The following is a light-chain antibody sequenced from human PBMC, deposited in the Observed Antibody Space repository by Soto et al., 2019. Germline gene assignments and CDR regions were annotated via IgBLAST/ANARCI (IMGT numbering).Light chain of an antibody. CDR3: QQRSSWIT. Sequence: IVMKKSPGTLSVSTRERATLSCRACQGVTTNFAWYQQKSGQSPRLLIYDVSIRATGIPARFSGSGSATDFTLTISSLEPEDFAVYYCQQRSSWITFGQGTLLEIK. V-gene: IGKV3D-11*01. J-gene: IGKJ5*01. CDR1: QGVTTN. CDR2: DVS.